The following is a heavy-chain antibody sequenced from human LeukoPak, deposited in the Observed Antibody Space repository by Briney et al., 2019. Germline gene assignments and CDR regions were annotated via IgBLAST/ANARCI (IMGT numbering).Heavy chain of an antibody. J-gene: IGHJ4*02. CDR1: GFTFDDYA. D-gene: IGHD2-15*01. CDR3: AKDSRRYCSGGSCYSGLDY. CDR2: ISWNSGSI. Sequence: GGSLRLSCAASGFTFDDYAMHWVRQAPGKGLEWVSGISWNSGSIGYADSAKGRFTISRDNAKNSLYLQMNSLRAEDMALYYCAKDSRRYCSGGSCYSGLDYWGQGTLVTVSS. V-gene: IGHV3-9*03.